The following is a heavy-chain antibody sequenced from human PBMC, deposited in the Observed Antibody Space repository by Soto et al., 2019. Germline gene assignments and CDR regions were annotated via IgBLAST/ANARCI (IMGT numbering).Heavy chain of an antibody. D-gene: IGHD3-10*01. CDR1: GYTFSSYA. V-gene: IGHV1-18*01. CDR2: ISAYNGNT. Sequence: QVQLVQSGAEVKKPGASVKVSCKASGYTFSSYAMSWVRQAPGHGLEWMGWISAYNGNTNYAQKLQGRVTMTTDTSTSTAYMELRSLRSDDTAVYYWARDSVPYASGSYDHFDYWGQGTLVTVSS. J-gene: IGHJ4*02. CDR3: ARDSVPYASGSYDHFDY.